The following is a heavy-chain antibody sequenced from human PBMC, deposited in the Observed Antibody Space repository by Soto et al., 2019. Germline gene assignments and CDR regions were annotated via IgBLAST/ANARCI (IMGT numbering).Heavy chain of an antibody. D-gene: IGHD2-2*01. CDR1: GGSFSGYH. CDR2: INHSGST. V-gene: IGHV4-34*01. J-gene: IGHJ5*02. CDR3: ARETPIVVVPAAGNWFDP. Sequence: PSETLSLTCAVYGGSFSGYHWSWIRQPPGKGLEWIGEINHSGSTNYNPSLKSRVTISVDTSKNQFSLKLSSVTAADTAVYYCARETPIVVVPAAGNWFDPWGQGTLVTVSS.